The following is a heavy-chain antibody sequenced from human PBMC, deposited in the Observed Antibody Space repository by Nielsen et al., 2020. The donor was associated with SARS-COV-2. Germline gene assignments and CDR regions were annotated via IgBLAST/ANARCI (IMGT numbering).Heavy chain of an antibody. D-gene: IGHD6-13*01. CDR3: ASVSSIAAAGYYFDY. CDR1: GGSISSYY. CDR2: IYYSGST. J-gene: IGHJ4*02. Sequence: GSLRLSCTVSGGSISSYYWSWIRQPPGKGLEWIGYIYYSGSTNYNPSLKSRVTISVDTSKNQFSLKLSSVTAADTAVYYCASVSSIAAAGYYFDYWGQGTLVTVSS. V-gene: IGHV4-59*01.